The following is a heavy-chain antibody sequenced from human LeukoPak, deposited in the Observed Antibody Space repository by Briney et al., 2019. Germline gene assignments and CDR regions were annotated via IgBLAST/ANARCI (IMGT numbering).Heavy chain of an antibody. CDR1: GGSISSSSYY. J-gene: IGHJ5*02. Sequence: PSETLSLTCTVSGGSISSSSYYWGWIRQPPGKGLEWIGSIYYSGSAYYNPSLKSRVTISVDTSKNQFSLKLSSVTAADTAVYYCARQFHGGKSWKRWFGEYGGAFDPWGQGTLVTVSS. V-gene: IGHV4-39*01. CDR3: ARQFHGGKSWKRWFGEYGGAFDP. D-gene: IGHD3-10*01. CDR2: IYYSGSA.